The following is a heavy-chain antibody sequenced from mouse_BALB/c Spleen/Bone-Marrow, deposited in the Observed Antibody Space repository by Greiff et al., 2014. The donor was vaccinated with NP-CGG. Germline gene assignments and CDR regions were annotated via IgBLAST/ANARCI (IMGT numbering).Heavy chain of an antibody. J-gene: IGHJ3*01. CDR2: INTNGGST. Sequence: EVQRVESGGGLVKLGGSLKLSCAASGFTFSSYYMSWVRQTPEKRLELVAAINTNGGSTYYPDTVKGRFTISIDNAKNTLYLQMSSLKSEDTALYYCASLYDGYSVFVYWGQGTLVTVSA. V-gene: IGHV5-6-2*01. CDR1: GFTFSSYY. CDR3: ASLYDGYSVFVY. D-gene: IGHD2-3*01.